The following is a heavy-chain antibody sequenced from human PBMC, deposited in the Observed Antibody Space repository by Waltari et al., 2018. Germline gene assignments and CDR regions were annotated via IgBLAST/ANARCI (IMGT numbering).Heavy chain of an antibody. D-gene: IGHD6-25*01. Sequence: EVQLVESGGGLVRPGGSLRLSCAASGFTFNNARIAWVRQAPGKGLEWVGRIKSKADAETTDYAAPVIGRFTISRDDSKNTLYLQMNSLKTDDTAVYYCTSDYRSAYWGQGTLVTVSS. CDR3: TSDYRSAY. CDR1: GFTFNNAR. V-gene: IGHV3-15*01. CDR2: IKSKADAETT. J-gene: IGHJ4*02.